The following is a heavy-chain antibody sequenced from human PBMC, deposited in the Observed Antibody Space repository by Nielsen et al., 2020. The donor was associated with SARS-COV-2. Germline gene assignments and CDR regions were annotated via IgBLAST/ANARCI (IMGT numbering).Heavy chain of an antibody. V-gene: IGHV4-39*07. J-gene: IGHJ4*02. CDR1: GGSISSSSYY. CDR2: IYYSGST. CDR3: ARDLRHGSGSYNY. D-gene: IGHD3-10*01. Sequence: SETLSLTCTVSGGSISSSSYYWGWIRQPPGKGLEWIGSIYYSGSTYYNPSLKSRVTISVDTSKNQFSLKLSSVTAADTAVHYCARDLRHGSGSYNYWGQGTLVTVSS.